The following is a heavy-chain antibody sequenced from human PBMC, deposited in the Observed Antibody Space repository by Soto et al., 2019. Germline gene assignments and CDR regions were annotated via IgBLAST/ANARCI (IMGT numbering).Heavy chain of an antibody. CDR2: INPSGGST. Sequence: QVQLVQSGAEVKKPGASVKVSCKASGYTFTSYYMHWVRQAPGQGLEWMGIINPSGGSTSYAQKFQGRGTMTRDTSSSTVYMELSSLRSEDTAVYYCARDPRYCSGGSCYSASYNWFDPWGQGTLVTVSS. CDR3: ARDPRYCSGGSCYSASYNWFDP. CDR1: GYTFTSYY. J-gene: IGHJ5*02. V-gene: IGHV1-46*01. D-gene: IGHD2-15*01.